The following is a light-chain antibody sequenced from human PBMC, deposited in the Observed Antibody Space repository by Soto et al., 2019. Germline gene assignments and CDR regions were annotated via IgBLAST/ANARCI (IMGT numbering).Light chain of an antibody. CDR3: QQRGNWPWT. Sequence: EIVLTQSPATLSLSPGERATLSCRASQSVYDYLAWYQQRPGQAPRLLIYDASNRATGIPARFSGSGSGTDFTLTISSREPEDFAVYYCQQRGNWPWTFGQGTKVEIK. J-gene: IGKJ1*01. CDR2: DAS. V-gene: IGKV3-11*01. CDR1: QSVYDY.